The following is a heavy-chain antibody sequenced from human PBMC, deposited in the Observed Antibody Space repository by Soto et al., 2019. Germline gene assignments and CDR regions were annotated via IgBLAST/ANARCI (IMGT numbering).Heavy chain of an antibody. Sequence: SETLSLTCAVYGGSFSGYYWSWIRQPPGKGLEWIGEINHSGSTNYNPSLKSRVTISVDTSKNQFSLKLSSVTAADTAVYYCARAGNYYYGMDVWGQGTTVTVSS. J-gene: IGHJ6*02. CDR2: INHSGST. CDR1: GGSFSGYY. CDR3: ARAGNYYYGMDV. V-gene: IGHV4-34*01.